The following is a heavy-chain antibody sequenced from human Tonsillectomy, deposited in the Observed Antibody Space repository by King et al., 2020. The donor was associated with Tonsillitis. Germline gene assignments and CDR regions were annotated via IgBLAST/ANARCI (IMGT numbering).Heavy chain of an antibody. CDR3: ARDQQTYCTNGVCYPYYFDY. CDR2: ISSSSSYT. CDR1: GFTFSDYY. V-gene: IGHV3-11*05. J-gene: IGHJ4*02. D-gene: IGHD2-8*01. Sequence: QLVQSGGGLVKPGGSLRLSCAASGFTFSDYYMSWIRQAPGKGLEWVSYISSSSSYTNYADSVKGRFTISRDNAKNSLYLQMNSLRAEDTAVYYCARDQQTYCTNGVCYPYYFDYWGQGTLVTVSS.